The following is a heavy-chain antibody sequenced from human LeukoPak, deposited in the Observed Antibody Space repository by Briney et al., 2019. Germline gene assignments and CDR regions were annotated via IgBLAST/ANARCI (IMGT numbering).Heavy chain of an antibody. D-gene: IGHD3-22*01. CDR1: GGTFSSYA. Sequence: SVKVSCKASGGTFSSYAISWVRQAPGQGLEWMGGIIPIFGTANYAQKFQGRVTMTTDTSTSTAYMELRSLRSDDTAVYYCASTPYYDSSGYYYVFDYWGQGTLVTVSS. V-gene: IGHV1-69*05. CDR3: ASTPYYDSSGYYYVFDY. CDR2: IIPIFGTA. J-gene: IGHJ4*02.